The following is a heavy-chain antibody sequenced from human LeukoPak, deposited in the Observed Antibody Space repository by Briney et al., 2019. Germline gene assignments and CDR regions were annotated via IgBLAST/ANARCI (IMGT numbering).Heavy chain of an antibody. CDR2: IYSGGST. Sequence: GGSLRLSCAASGFTFSSYAMSWVRQAPGKGLEWVSVIYSGGSTYYADSVKGRFTISRDNSKNTLYLQMNSLRAEDTAVYYCATTLGYWFDPWGQGTLVTVSS. CDR3: ATTLGYWFDP. CDR1: GFTFSSYA. D-gene: IGHD7-27*01. V-gene: IGHV3-66*01. J-gene: IGHJ5*02.